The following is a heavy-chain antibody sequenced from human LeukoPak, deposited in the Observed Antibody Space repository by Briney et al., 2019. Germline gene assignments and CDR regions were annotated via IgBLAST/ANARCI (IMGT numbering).Heavy chain of an antibody. J-gene: IGHJ4*02. V-gene: IGHV4-59*08. CDR1: GGSIGSYY. Sequence: SETLSLTCTVSGGSIGSYYWSWIRQPPGKGLEWIGYIYYSGNTNYNPSLRSRVTISFGTSKNQFSLKLSSVTAADTAVYYCARQSTTASSYYWGQGTLVTVSS. D-gene: IGHD4-17*01. CDR3: ARQSTTASSYY. CDR2: IYYSGNT.